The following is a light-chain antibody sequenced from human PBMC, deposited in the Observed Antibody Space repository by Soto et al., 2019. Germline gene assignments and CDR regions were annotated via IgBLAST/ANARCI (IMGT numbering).Light chain of an antibody. Sequence: DIQMTQSPSSLSASVGDRVTITCQASQDISNYLNWYQQKPGKAPKLLIYDASNLETGVPSRFSGSGSGTDFTFTISSLQPEDIATYYCQQYDNLFLTFGGGTKVEMK. CDR3: QQYDNLFLT. V-gene: IGKV1-33*01. CDR2: DAS. J-gene: IGKJ4*01. CDR1: QDISNY.